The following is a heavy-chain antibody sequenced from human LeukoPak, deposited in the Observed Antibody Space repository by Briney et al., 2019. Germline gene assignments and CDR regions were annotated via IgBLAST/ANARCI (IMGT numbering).Heavy chain of an antibody. D-gene: IGHD5-18*01. J-gene: IGHJ4*02. CDR2: IYSGGSA. Sequence: GGSLRLSCAASGFTVSSNYMSWVRQAQGKGLEWVSVIYSGGSAYYADSVKGRFTISRHNSKNTLYLQMNSLRAEDTAVYYCAKEGENTAMVSRFDYWGQGTLVTVPS. V-gene: IGHV3-53*04. CDR3: AKEGENTAMVSRFDY. CDR1: GFTVSSNY.